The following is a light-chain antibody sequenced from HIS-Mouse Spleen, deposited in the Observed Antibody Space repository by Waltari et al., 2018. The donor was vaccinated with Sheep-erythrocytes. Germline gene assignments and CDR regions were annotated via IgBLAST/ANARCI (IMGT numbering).Light chain of an antibody. CDR2: QDS. Sequence: SYELTQPPPVSVSPGQTASITCSGDKLGDKYACWYQHKPGQSPVLVIYQDSKRPSGIPERFSGSNSGNTATLTISGTQAMDEADYYCQAWDSSTVVFGGGTKLTVL. V-gene: IGLV3-1*01. J-gene: IGLJ2*01. CDR3: QAWDSSTVV. CDR1: KLGDKY.